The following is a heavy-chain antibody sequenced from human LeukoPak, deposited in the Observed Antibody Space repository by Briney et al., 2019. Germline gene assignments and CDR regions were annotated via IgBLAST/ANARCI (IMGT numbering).Heavy chain of an antibody. V-gene: IGHV3-66*01. J-gene: IGHJ4*02. CDR3: ARDTMGYSSSWFFDY. Sequence: GGSLRLSCAASEFSVGSNYMTWVRQAPGKGLEWVSLIYSGGSTYYADSVKGRFTISRDNSKNTLYLQMNSLRAEDTAVYYCARDTMGYSSSWFFDYWGQGTLVTVSS. D-gene: IGHD6-13*01. CDR1: EFSVGSNY. CDR2: IYSGGST.